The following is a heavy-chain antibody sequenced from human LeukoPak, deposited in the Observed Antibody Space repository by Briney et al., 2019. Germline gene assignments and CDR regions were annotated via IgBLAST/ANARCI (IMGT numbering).Heavy chain of an antibody. V-gene: IGHV1-2*02. Sequence: ASVKVSCKASGYTLSGYYMHWVRQAPGQGLEWMGWINPNSGGTNYAQKFQGRVTMTRDTSISTGYMELSRLTSDDTAVYYCATEESGWSVDWGQGTLVTVSS. J-gene: IGHJ4*02. CDR1: GYTLSGYY. CDR3: ATEESGWSVD. D-gene: IGHD6-19*01. CDR2: INPNSGGT.